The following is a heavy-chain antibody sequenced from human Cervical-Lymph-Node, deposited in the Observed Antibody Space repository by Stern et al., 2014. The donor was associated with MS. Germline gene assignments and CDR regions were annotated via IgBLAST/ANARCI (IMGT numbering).Heavy chain of an antibody. CDR2: IDWDDDK. Sequence: QVTLKESGPALVKPTQTLTLTCTFSGFSLTTSGMCVSWIRQPPGKALEWLARIDWDDDKYYSTSLKTRLTISKDTSKNQVVLTMTNMDPVDTATYYCARTQKASTVRGDAFDIWGQGTMVTVSS. J-gene: IGHJ3*02. CDR1: GFSLTTSGMC. V-gene: IGHV2-70*15. D-gene: IGHD3-10*01. CDR3: ARTQKASTVRGDAFDI.